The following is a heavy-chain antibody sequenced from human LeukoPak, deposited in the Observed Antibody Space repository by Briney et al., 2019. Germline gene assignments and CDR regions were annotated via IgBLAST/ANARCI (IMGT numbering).Heavy chain of an antibody. CDR3: ARVPHSVEGSMKAVFIHYFDY. CDR1: GYSINSGYC. V-gene: IGHV4-38-2*01. CDR2: IDHSGNT. Sequence: KTSETLSLTCAVSGYSINSGYCWGWIRPPPGKGLEGIGGIDHSGNTHYNPSLKNRVTISVDTSKNEFSLKLSSVTATDTAVYYCARVPHSVEGSMKAVFIHYFDYWGQGSLVTVSS. D-gene: IGHD3-22*01. J-gene: IGHJ4*02.